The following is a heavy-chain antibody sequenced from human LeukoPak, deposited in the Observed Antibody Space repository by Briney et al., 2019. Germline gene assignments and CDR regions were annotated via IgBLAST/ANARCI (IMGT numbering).Heavy chain of an antibody. V-gene: IGHV1-8*03. CDR1: GYTFTSYD. Sequence: ASVKVSCKASGYTFTSYDINWVRQATGQGLEWMGWRNPNSGNTGYAQKFQGRVTITRNTSISTAYLELCSLRSEDTAVYYCARGMYSSSSFLENYYYYYMDVWGKGTTVTVSS. J-gene: IGHJ6*03. CDR2: RNPNSGNT. CDR3: ARGMYSSSSFLENYYYYYMDV. D-gene: IGHD6-6*01.